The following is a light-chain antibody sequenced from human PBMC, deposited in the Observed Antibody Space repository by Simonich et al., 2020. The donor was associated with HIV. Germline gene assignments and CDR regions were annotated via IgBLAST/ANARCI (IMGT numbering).Light chain of an antibody. V-gene: IGKV1-5*03. Sequence: DIQMTQSPSTLSASVGNRVTITCRASQSISSWLAGYQQKPGKAPKLLIYKASSLESGVPSRFSGSGSGSEFTLTISSLQPDDFATYYCQQYNSYSLTFGGGTKVEIK. J-gene: IGKJ4*01. CDR1: QSISSW. CDR3: QQYNSYSLT. CDR2: KAS.